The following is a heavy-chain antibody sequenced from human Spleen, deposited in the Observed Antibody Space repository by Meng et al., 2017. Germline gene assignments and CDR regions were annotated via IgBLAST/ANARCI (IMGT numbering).Heavy chain of an antibody. CDR3: ARDPSNTSGWYAYSDY. J-gene: IGHJ4*02. V-gene: IGHV1-18*01. CDR2: NSGYNGNT. CDR1: DYTFTGYA. Sequence: HVQLQQAGAEVKPPGPSLMLSCMASDYTFTGYAVCWVRQAPGQGLEWMGWNSGYNGNTHYAQRLQGRVTMTKDTSTSTAFMELRSLRFDDTAVYYCARDPSNTSGWYAYSDYWGQGTLVTVSS. D-gene: IGHD6-19*01.